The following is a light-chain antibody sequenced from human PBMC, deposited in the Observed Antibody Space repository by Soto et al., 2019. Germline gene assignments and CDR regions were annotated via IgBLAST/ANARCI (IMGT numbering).Light chain of an antibody. Sequence: DIQMTQSPSTLSGSVVYIVTITFRASQTISIWLAWYQQKPGKAPKLLIYKASTLKSGVPSRFSGSGSGTEFTLTISSLQPDDFATYYCQNYNSYSEEFGQGTKVDIK. CDR3: QNYNSYSEE. J-gene: IGKJ1*01. CDR1: QTISIW. CDR2: KAS. V-gene: IGKV1-5*03.